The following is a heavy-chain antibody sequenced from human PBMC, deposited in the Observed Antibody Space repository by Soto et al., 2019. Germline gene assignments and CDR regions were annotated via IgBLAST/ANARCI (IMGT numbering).Heavy chain of an antibody. CDR2: ISGSWGST. Sequence: GGSLRLSCEPSRFTFSSYSMSWVRHSPGKGLEWVSAISGSWGSTYYADSVQGLFTISRDNSQNTLYLQMNSLRDEDTAGYYCAKEHLAGFWSGANWFDPWGQGTLVTVS. V-gene: IGHV3-23*01. CDR1: RFTFSSYS. D-gene: IGHD3-3*01. CDR3: AKEHLAGFWSGANWFDP. J-gene: IGHJ5*02.